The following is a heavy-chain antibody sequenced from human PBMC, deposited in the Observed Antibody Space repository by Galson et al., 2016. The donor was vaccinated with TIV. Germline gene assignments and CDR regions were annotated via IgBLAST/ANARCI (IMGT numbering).Heavy chain of an antibody. CDR2: ISGYSGNT. D-gene: IGHD1-26*01. CDR3: ARDRMSPLVGATQDF. J-gene: IGHJ4*02. V-gene: IGHV1-18*01. CDR1: GYTFTDYG. Sequence: QSGAEVKKPGESLKISCKASGYTFTDYGISWVRQAPGQGLEWMGWISGYSGNTNHAQKFQGRVTMTTNTSTRTAYMELRSPRSDDTAVYYCARDRMSPLVGATQDFWGQGTLVSVSS.